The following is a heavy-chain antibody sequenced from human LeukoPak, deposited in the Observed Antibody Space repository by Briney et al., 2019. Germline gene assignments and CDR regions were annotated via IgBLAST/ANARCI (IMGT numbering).Heavy chain of an antibody. Sequence: SETLSPTCSVSGGSIGSSSYYWGWIRQPPGKGLEWIGNIYYSGSTYFNPSLKSRVTISVDTSKNQFSLKLSAVAAADTAVYYCASVRRGFGESSKYYSYYYMDVWGIGTTVTISS. CDR1: GGSIGSSSYY. J-gene: IGHJ6*03. CDR3: ASVRRGFGESSKYYSYYYMDV. D-gene: IGHD3-10*01. CDR2: IYYSGST. V-gene: IGHV4-39*01.